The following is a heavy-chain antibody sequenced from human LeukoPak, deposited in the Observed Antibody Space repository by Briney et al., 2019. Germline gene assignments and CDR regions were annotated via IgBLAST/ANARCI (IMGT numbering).Heavy chain of an antibody. D-gene: IGHD3-22*01. CDR1: GLRFSDYY. CDR2: ISSGGDIM. J-gene: IGHJ4*02. V-gene: IGHV3-11*01. CDR3: ARLVTTRVITSGDY. Sequence: PGGSLRLSCAASGLRFSDYYVSWIRQAPGKGLQWVSYISSGGDIMHYADSVKGRFTISRDNSKNTLYLQMNSLRAEDTAVYYCARLVTTRVITSGDYWGQGTLVTVSS.